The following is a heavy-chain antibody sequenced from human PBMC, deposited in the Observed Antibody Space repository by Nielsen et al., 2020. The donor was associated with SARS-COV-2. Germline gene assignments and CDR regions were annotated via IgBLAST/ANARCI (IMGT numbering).Heavy chain of an antibody. CDR2: VHYTGTT. V-gene: IGHV4-59*08. J-gene: IGHJ6*02. Sequence: SETLSLTCTVSGDFVSTSYWSWIRQPPGKGLEWIGYVHYTGTTKYKSSLKSRVTMSVDTSKNQFSLKLRSVTAADTAVYYCARHHPVHGEYYYYGMDVWGQGTTVTVSS. D-gene: IGHD1-1*01. CDR3: ARHHPVHGEYYYYGMDV. CDR1: GDFVSTSY.